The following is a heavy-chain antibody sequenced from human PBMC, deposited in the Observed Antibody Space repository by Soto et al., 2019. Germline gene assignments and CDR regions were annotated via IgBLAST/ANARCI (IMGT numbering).Heavy chain of an antibody. CDR2: IIPIFGTA. V-gene: IGHV1-69*01. Sequence: QVQLVQSGAEVKKPGSSVKVSCKASGGTFSSYAISWVRQAPGQGPEWMGGIIPIFGTANYAQKFQGRVTITADESTSPANMELSSLRSEDKDVYYCAGTGHQYSSSYGYWGQGTLVTVSS. J-gene: IGHJ4*02. D-gene: IGHD6-6*01. CDR1: GGTFSSYA. CDR3: AGTGHQYSSSYGY.